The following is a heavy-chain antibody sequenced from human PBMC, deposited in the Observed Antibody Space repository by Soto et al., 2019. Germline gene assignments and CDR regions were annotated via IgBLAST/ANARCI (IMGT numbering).Heavy chain of an antibody. D-gene: IGHD2-15*01. J-gene: IGHJ6*02. CDR1: GDSIRSYY. CDR3: AREGVAAPYYYYGMDV. V-gene: IGHV4-59*01. CDR2: ISYTGST. Sequence: KTSETLSLTCTVSGDSIRSYYWSWIRQPPGKGLEWIGYISYTGSTHYNPSLKSRVTISADTSKNQLSLKLSSVTTADTALYYCAREGVAAPYYYYGMDVWGQGSTVTVSS.